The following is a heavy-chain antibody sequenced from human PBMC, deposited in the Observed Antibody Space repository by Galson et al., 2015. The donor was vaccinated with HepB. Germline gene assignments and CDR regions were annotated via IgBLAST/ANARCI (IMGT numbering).Heavy chain of an antibody. V-gene: IGHV4-39*01. D-gene: IGHD4-23*01. CDR3: ARLATTVVTYYFDY. Sequence: TLSLTCTVSGGSISNTNYYWGWIRQPPWKGLEWIGSIYYSGSTYYNPSLKSRVTISVDTSKNQFSLKLSSVTAADTATYYCARLATTVVTYYFDYWGQGTLVTVSS. CDR2: IYYSGST. J-gene: IGHJ4*02. CDR1: GGSISNTNYY.